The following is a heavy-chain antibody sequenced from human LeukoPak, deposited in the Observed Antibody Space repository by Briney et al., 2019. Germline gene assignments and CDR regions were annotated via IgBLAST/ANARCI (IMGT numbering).Heavy chain of an antibody. V-gene: IGHV3-23*01. Sequence: PGGSLRLSCAASGFTFSSYAMNWVRQAPGKGLQWVSSISDSGDSTYYADSVKGRFTISRDNAKNSLYLQMNSLRAEDTAVYYCAGGWELPTPGAFDIWGQGTMVTVSS. D-gene: IGHD1-26*01. CDR2: ISDSGDST. CDR3: AGGWELPTPGAFDI. CDR1: GFTFSSYA. J-gene: IGHJ3*02.